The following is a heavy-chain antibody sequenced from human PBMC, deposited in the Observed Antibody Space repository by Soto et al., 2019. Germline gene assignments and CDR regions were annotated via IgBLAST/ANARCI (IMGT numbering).Heavy chain of an antibody. D-gene: IGHD3-3*02. CDR3: AARHFWSGPWTHTRLDS. Sequence: SETLSLTCSVSGGSVSDKTYYWSWIRQPPGKRLEWIGYVYYSGTTNYNPSLKSRVTISVDKSKNHFSLKLTSVTAADTAVYYCAARHFWSGPWTHTRLDSWGQGTLVTVSS. J-gene: IGHJ4*02. CDR1: GGSVSDKTYY. V-gene: IGHV4-61*03. CDR2: VYYSGTT.